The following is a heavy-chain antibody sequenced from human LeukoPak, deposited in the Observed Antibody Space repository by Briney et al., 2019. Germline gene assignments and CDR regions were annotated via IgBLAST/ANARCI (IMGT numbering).Heavy chain of an antibody. V-gene: IGHV3-30*02. D-gene: IGHD6-13*01. J-gene: IGHJ1*01. CDR3: ARDTDSSSWPEYFQH. CDR1: GFTFSSYG. CDR2: IRYDGSNK. Sequence: PGGSLRLSCAASGFTFSSYGMHWVRQAPGKGLEWVAFIRYDGSNKYYADSVKGRFTISRDNSKNTLYLQMNSLRAEDTAVYYCARDTDSSSWPEYFQHWGQGTLVTVSS.